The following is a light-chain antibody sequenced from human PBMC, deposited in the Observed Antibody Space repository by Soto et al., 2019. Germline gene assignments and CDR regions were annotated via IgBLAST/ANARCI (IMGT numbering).Light chain of an antibody. CDR1: QIILSSSGNKNY. J-gene: IGKJ1*01. CDR3: QQYYSSTTCT. Sequence: MVLHQSTHSLAVSLLQRYTINYKSGQIILSSSGNKNYLAWYQQKPGQPPKLLIYWASTRESGVPDRFSGSGSGTDFTLTISIPQAEDVAVYQYQQYYSSTTCTFGQGTKVDIK. CDR2: WAS. V-gene: IGKV4-1*01.